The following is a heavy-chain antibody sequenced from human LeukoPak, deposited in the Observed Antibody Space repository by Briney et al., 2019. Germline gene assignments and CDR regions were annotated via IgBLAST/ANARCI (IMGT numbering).Heavy chain of an antibody. V-gene: IGHV3-23*01. CDR3: ARSPRSRGRPRYYYGMDV. Sequence: GGSLRLSCAASGFTFSSDAMSWVRQAPGKGLEWVSAISGSGGSTYYADSVKGRFTISRDNSKNTLYLQMNSLRAEDTAVYYCARSPRSRGRPRYYYGMDVWGQGTTVTVSS. J-gene: IGHJ6*02. CDR2: ISGSGGST. CDR1: GFTFSSDA. D-gene: IGHD3-22*01.